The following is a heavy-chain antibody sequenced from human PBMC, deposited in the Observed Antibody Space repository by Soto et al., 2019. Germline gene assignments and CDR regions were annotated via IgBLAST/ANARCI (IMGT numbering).Heavy chain of an antibody. CDR1: GGSISSSNW. J-gene: IGHJ4*02. CDR2: IYHSGST. Sequence: QVQLQESGPGLVKPSGTLSLTCAVSGGSISSSNWGSWVRQPPGKGLEWIGEIYHSGSTNYNPSLKRRVTISVDKSRTQFSRKLSSVTAADTAVYSCARRWGEGRVDYWGQGTLVTVSS. V-gene: IGHV4-4*02. D-gene: IGHD3-10*01. CDR3: ARRWGEGRVDY.